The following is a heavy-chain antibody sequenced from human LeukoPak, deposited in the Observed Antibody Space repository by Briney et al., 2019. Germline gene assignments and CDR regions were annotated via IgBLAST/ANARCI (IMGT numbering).Heavy chain of an antibody. CDR1: GYSISSGYY. V-gene: IGHV4-38-2*02. CDR3: ARDYPQFDP. Sequence: PSETLSLTWAVSGYSISSGYYWGWIRQPPGKGLEWIGSIYHSGSTYYNPSLKSRVTISVDTSKNQFSLKLSSVTAADTAVYYWARDYPQFDPWGQGTLVTVSS. J-gene: IGHJ5*02. CDR2: IYHSGST.